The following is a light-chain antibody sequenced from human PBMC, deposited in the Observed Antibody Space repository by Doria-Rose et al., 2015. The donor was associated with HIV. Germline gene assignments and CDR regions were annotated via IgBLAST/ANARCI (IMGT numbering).Light chain of an antibody. CDR3: QQYYDTPS. CDR1: QSLLYTSKNY. V-gene: IGKV4-1*01. Sequence: DIRMTQSPESLGMSLGERATLNCKSNQSLLYTSKNYLAWYQQKPGQPPKLLIYRASTRQSGFPARFSGSGSGTDFTLTISSLEAEDVAVYYCQQYYDTPSFGPGTTADIK. CDR2: RAS. J-gene: IGKJ3*01.